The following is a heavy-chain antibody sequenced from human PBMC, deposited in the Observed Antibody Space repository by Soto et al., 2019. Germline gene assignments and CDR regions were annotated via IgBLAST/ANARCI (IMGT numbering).Heavy chain of an antibody. CDR3: ARHDCISSSFYYYSYYSMDV. Sequence: QVQLVQSGAEVKKPGSSVKLSCKTSGGTFSSYAISWVRQAPGQGLEWMGGIIPIFDTANYAQKFQGRVTITADKSTSTAYMELSSLRSENTAVYYCARHDCISSSFYYYSYYSMDVWGQETTVTVSS. CDR1: GGTFSSYA. CDR2: IIPIFDTA. J-gene: IGHJ6*02. V-gene: IGHV1-69*14. D-gene: IGHD2-2*01.